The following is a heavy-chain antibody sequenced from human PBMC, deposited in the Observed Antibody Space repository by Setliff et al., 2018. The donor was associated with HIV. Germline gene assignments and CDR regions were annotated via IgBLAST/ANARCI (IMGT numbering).Heavy chain of an antibody. CDR3: ARGLNYYGSGSYLPLGY. Sequence: PSETLSLTCAVYGGSFNDYYWTWIRQPPGKGLEWIGEIDHSGNIKYHASLKSRVTISKDTSKNRIPLKLRSVTAADTAVYYCARGLNYYGSGSYLPLGYWGQGTLVTVSS. D-gene: IGHD3-10*01. V-gene: IGHV4-34*01. CDR2: IDHSGNI. J-gene: IGHJ4*02. CDR1: GGSFNDYY.